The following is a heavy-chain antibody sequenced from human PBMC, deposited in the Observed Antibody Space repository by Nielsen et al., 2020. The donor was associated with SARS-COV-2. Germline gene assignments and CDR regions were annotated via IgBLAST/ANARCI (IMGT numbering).Heavy chain of an antibody. V-gene: IGHV4-4*02. J-gene: IGHJ6*02. CDR1: GGSISSSNW. Sequence: SETLSLTCAVSGGSISSSNWWSWVRQPPGKGLEWIGDIYHSGSTNYNPSLKSRVTISVDKSKNQFSLKLSSVTAAETAVYYCARRRSGYCSGGSCSVMDVWGQGTTVTVSS. CDR2: IYHSGST. D-gene: IGHD2-15*01. CDR3: ARRRSGYCSGGSCSVMDV.